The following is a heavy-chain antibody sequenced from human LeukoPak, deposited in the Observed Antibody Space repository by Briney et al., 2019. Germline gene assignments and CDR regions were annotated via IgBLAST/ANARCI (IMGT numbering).Heavy chain of an antibody. V-gene: IGHV3-30*02. J-gene: IGHJ4*02. D-gene: IGHD3-16*02. CDR1: GFTFSSYG. CDR2: IGTDGSNK. Sequence: GGSLRLSCAASGFTFSSYGIHWVRQAPGKGPEWVVYIGTDGSNKYYADSVKGRFTISRDNSKNTLYLQMNSLRTEDTAVYYCARAERLGELSLDYWGQGTLVTVSS. CDR3: ARAERLGELSLDY.